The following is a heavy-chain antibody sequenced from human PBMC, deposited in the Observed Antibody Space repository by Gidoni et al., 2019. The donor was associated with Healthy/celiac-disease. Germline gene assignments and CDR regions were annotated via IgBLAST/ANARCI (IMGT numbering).Heavy chain of an antibody. CDR2: MNPNSGNT. Sequence: QVQLVQSGAEVKTPGASVTVSCKASGYTFTSYDINWVRQATGQGLEWMGWMNPNSGNTGYAQKFQGRVTMTRNTSISTAYMELSSLRSEDTAVYYWARGEEAVSDFDYWGQGTLVTVSS. CDR3: ARGEEAVSDFDY. V-gene: IGHV1-8*01. J-gene: IGHJ4*02. CDR1: GYTFTSYD. D-gene: IGHD2-8*01.